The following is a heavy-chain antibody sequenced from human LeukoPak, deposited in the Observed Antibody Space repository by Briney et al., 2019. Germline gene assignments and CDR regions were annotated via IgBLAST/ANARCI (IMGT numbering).Heavy chain of an antibody. CDR1: GGSISSYY. V-gene: IGHV4-59*01. CDR2: IYYSGST. J-gene: IGHJ4*02. D-gene: IGHD1-14*01. CDR3: ASGEVWFDY. Sequence: SETLSLTCTVSGGSISSYYWSWIRQPPGKGLEWIGYIYYSGSTNYDPSLKSRVTISVDTSKNQFSLKMSSVTAADTAVYYCASGEVWFDYWGQGTLVTVSS.